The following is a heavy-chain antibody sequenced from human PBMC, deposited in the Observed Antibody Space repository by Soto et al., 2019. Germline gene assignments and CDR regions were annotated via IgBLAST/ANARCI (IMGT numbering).Heavy chain of an antibody. CDR3: ARGVGAQQWLVGVWLDP. Sequence: QVQLVQSGAEVKKPGASVKVSCKASGYTFTGYYMHWVRQAPGQGLEWMGWINPNSGGTNYAQKFQGRVTMTRDTSISTAYMELSRLRSDDTAVYYCARGVGAQQWLVGVWLDPWGQGTLVTVSS. V-gene: IGHV1-2*02. D-gene: IGHD6-19*01. J-gene: IGHJ5*02. CDR2: INPNSGGT. CDR1: GYTFTGYY.